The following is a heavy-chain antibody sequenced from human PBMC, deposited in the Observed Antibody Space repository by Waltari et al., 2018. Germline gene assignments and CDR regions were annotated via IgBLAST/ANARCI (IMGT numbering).Heavy chain of an antibody. CDR2: IIPILGIA. CDR1: GGTFSSYA. V-gene: IGHV1-69*04. D-gene: IGHD6-6*01. CDR3: AREVLSSSSQDAFDI. J-gene: IGHJ3*02. Sequence: QVQPVQSGAEVKKPGSSVKVSCKASGGTFSSYAISWVRQAPGQGLEWMGGIIPILGIANYAQKFQGRVTITADESTSTAYMELSSLRSEDTAVYYCAREVLSSSSQDAFDIWGQGTMVTVSS.